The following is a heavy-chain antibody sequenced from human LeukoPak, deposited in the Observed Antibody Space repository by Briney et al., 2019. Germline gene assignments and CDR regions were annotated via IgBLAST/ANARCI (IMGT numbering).Heavy chain of an antibody. D-gene: IGHD3-16*02. J-gene: IGHJ4*02. CDR2: IYYSGST. Sequence: PSETLSLTCTVSGGSISSGDYYWSWIRQPPGKGLEWIGYIYYSGSTNYNPSLKSRVTISVDTSKNQFSLKLSSVTAADTAVYYCARYARSGVILDYWGQGTLVTVSS. CDR1: GGSISSGDYY. V-gene: IGHV4-61*08. CDR3: ARYARSGVILDY.